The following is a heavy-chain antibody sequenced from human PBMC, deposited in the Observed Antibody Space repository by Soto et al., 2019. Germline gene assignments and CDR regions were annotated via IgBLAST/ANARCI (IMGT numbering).Heavy chain of an antibody. CDR1: GFTFSSYG. CDR3: AKQLLQSNLDFWSAHHYYYGMDV. CDR2: ISYDGSKK. J-gene: IGHJ6*02. D-gene: IGHD3-3*01. V-gene: IGHV3-30*18. Sequence: PWGSLRLSCSTSGFTFSSYGMHWVRQAPGKGLEWVAVISYDGSKKYYADSVKGRFTISRDNSKNTLYLQMISLRAEDTAVYYCAKQLLQSNLDFWSAHHYYYGMDVWGQGTTVTVSS.